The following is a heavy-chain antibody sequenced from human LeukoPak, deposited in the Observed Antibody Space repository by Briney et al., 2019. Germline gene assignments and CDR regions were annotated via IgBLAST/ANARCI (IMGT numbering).Heavy chain of an antibody. J-gene: IGHJ3*02. CDR2: INNGGTTI. CDR3: VRDFQYAFDI. V-gene: IGHV3-48*01. CDR1: GFTFSSFS. Sequence: GGSPRLSCAASGFTFSSFSMNWVRQAPGKGLEWFSYINNGGTTISYADSVKGRFTISRDNAENSLYLQMNSLRADDTAVYYCVRDFQYAFDIWGQGTVVTVSS.